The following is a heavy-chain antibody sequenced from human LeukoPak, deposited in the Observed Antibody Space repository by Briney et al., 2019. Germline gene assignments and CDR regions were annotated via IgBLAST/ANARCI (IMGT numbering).Heavy chain of an antibody. V-gene: IGHV4-39*01. D-gene: IGHD3-10*01. Sequence: SETLSLTCTVSGCSISSSSYYWGWIRQPPGKGLEWIGSIYYSGITYYNPSLKSRVIISVDTSKNQFSQRMSSVPAADSAVYYCARHKNYYGSEFDYWGQGTLVTVSS. CDR2: IYYSGIT. CDR3: ARHKNYYGSEFDY. J-gene: IGHJ4*02. CDR1: GCSISSSSYY.